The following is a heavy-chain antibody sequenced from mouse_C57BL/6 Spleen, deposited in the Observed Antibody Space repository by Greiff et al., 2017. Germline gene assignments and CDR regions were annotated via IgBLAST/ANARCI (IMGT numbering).Heavy chain of an antibody. V-gene: IGHV1-80*01. Sequence: QVQLKQSGAELVKPGASVKISCKASGYAFSSYWMNWVKQRPGKGLEWIGQIYPGDGDTNYNGKFKGKATLTADKSSSTAYMQLSSLTSEDSAVYFCARLRDYGSSPMDYWGQGTSVTVSS. J-gene: IGHJ4*01. CDR3: ARLRDYGSSPMDY. CDR2: IYPGDGDT. D-gene: IGHD1-1*01. CDR1: GYAFSSYW.